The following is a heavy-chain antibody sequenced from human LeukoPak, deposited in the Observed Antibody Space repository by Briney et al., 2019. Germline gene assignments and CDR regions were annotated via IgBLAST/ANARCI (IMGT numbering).Heavy chain of an antibody. V-gene: IGHV1-69*06. CDR1: GGTFSSYA. Sequence: GSSVKVSCKASGGTFSSYAISWVRQAPGQGLEWMGGIIPIFGTANYAQKFQGRVTITADKSTSTAYVELSSLRSEDTAVYYCARDPGTTAMVRYGMDVWGKGTTVTVSS. J-gene: IGHJ6*04. CDR3: ARDPGTTAMVRYGMDV. CDR2: IIPIFGTA. D-gene: IGHD5-18*01.